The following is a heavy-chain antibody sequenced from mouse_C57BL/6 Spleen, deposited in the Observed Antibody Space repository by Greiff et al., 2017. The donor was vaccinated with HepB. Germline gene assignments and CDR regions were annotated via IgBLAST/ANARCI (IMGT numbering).Heavy chain of an antibody. CDR2: IDPSDSET. J-gene: IGHJ3*01. Sequence: QVQLQQPGAELVRPGSSVKLSCKASGYTFTSYWMHWVKQRPIQGLEWIGNIDPSDSETHYNQKFKDKATLTVDKSSTTAYMQLSSLTSEDSAVYYCARFYDYGFAYWGQGTPVTVSA. D-gene: IGHD2-4*01. V-gene: IGHV1-52*01. CDR1: GYTFTSYW. CDR3: ARFYDYGFAY.